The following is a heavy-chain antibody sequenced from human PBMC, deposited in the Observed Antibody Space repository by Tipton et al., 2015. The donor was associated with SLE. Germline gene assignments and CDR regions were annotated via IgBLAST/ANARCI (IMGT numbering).Heavy chain of an antibody. CDR1: GVSVRTQY. Sequence: TLSLTCSVSGVSVRTQYWSWLRQPPGKGLEWIGFVNRNEGTKVKASLARRLTISLDTSKNHFSLKLTSVTAADTAVYYCARSQGGNYIFYSYGMDVWGQGTTVTVSS. D-gene: IGHD4-11*01. V-gene: IGHV4-59*02. J-gene: IGHJ6*02. CDR3: ARSQGGNYIFYSYGMDV. CDR2: VNRNEGT.